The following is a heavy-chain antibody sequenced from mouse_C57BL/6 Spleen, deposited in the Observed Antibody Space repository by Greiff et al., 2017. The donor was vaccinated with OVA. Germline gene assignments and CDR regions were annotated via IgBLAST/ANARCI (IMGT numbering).Heavy chain of an antibody. D-gene: IGHD6-1*01. CDR1: GYAFTNYL. Sequence: VQLQESGAELVRPGTSVKVSCKASGYAFTNYLIEWVKQRPGQGLEWIGVINPGSGGTNYNEKFKGKATLTADKSSSTAYMQLSSLTSEDSAVYFCARWGSSAFFDYWGQGTTLTVSS. J-gene: IGHJ2*01. CDR3: ARWGSSAFFDY. V-gene: IGHV1-54*01. CDR2: INPGSGGT.